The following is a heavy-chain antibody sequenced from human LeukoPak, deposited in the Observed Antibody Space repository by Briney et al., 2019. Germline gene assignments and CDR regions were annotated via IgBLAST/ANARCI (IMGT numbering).Heavy chain of an antibody. CDR1: GFTFDDYA. CDR2: ISWNSGSI. V-gene: IGHV3-9*01. J-gene: IGHJ4*02. CDR3: AKAMTYDSSGYFDY. Sequence: PGGSLRLSCAASGFTFDDYAMHCVRQAPGKGLEWVSGISWNSGSIGYADSVKGRFTISRDNAKNSLYLQMNSLRAEDTALYYCAKAMTYDSSGYFDYWGQGTLVTVSS. D-gene: IGHD3-22*01.